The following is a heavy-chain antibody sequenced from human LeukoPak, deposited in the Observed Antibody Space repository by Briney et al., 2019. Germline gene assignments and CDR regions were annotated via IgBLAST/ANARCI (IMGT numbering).Heavy chain of an antibody. Sequence: PGGSLRLSCAASGFTFSNYAMSWVRQAPGKGLEWVSLIGVIVRSTHYADSVKGRFTISRDNSKNTLYLQMSSLRAEDTAVYYRAKGAAYDYEGFDHWGQGTLVAVSS. D-gene: IGHD3-16*01. J-gene: IGHJ4*02. CDR3: AKGAAYDYEGFDH. CDR1: GFTFSNYA. V-gene: IGHV3-23*01. CDR2: IGVIVRST.